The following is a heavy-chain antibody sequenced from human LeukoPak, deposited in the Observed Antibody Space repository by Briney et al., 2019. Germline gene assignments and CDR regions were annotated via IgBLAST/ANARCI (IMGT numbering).Heavy chain of an antibody. D-gene: IGHD5-24*01. J-gene: IGHJ4*02. Sequence: GESLKFSCKGSGYSFTSYWIGWVRQMPGKGREWMGIIYPRDSDTIYSPSFQGQVTISADKSIRTAYLQWSSLTASDTAMYYCARGERAMATRKAGFDYWGQGTLVTVSS. CDR3: ARGERAMATRKAGFDY. CDR2: IYPRDSDT. V-gene: IGHV5-51*01. CDR1: GYSFTSYW.